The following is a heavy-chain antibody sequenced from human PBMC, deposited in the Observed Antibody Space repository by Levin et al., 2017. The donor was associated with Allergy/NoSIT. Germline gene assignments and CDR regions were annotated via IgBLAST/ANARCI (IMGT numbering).Heavy chain of an antibody. J-gene: IGHJ4*02. CDR1: GASVSRGFYY. D-gene: IGHD4/OR15-4a*01. V-gene: IGHV4-61*01. Sequence: GSLRLSCTASGASVSRGFYYWNWIRQPPGKGLEWIGYIYHDENTKYNPSLKSRVTITLDTSKNQFSLNVDSVTAADTAVYYCARGGAKLDDGYFDHWGQGILVTVSS. CDR2: IYHDENT. CDR3: ARGGAKLDDGYFDH.